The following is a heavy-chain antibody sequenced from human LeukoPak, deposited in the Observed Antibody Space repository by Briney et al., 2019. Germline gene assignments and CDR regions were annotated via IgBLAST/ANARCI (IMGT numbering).Heavy chain of an antibody. CDR2: INSDGSST. J-gene: IGHJ3*02. D-gene: IGHD6-13*01. CDR1: GFTFSSYW. Sequence: GGSLRLSCAASGFTFSSYWMSWVRQAPGKGLVWVSRINSDGSSTSYADSVKGRFTISRDNAKNTLYLQMNSLRAEDTAVYYCAREDFPREGIAAAADDDAFDIWGQGTMVTVSS. V-gene: IGHV3-74*01. CDR3: AREDFPREGIAAAADDDAFDI.